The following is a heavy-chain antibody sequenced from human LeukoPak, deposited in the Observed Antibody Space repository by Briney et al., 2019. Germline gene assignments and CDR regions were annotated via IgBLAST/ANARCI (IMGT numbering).Heavy chain of an antibody. J-gene: IGHJ6*02. V-gene: IGHV3-7*01. D-gene: IGHD2-15*01. CDR3: ARDIVVVVAAYYYYGMDV. CDR1: GFTFSSYW. Sequence: GGSLRLSCAASGFTFSSYWMSWVRQAPGKGLEWVANIKQDGSEKYYVDSVKGRFTISRDNAKNSLYLQMNSLRAEDTAVYYCARDIVVVVAAYYYYGMDVWGQGTTVTVSS. CDR2: IKQDGSEK.